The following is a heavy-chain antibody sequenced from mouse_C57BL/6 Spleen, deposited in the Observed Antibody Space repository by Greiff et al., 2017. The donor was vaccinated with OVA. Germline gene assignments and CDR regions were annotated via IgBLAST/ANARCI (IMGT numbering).Heavy chain of an antibody. CDR2: IDPSDSYT. CDR3: ARRIYYGSSCDY. V-gene: IGHV1-69*01. CDR1: GYTFTSYW. Sequence: VQLQQPGAELVMPGASVKLSCKASGYTFTSYWMHWVKQRPGQGLEWIGEIDPSDSYTNYNQKFKGKSTLTVDKSSSTAYMQLSSLTSEDSAVYYCARRIYYGSSCDYWGQGTTLTVSS. J-gene: IGHJ2*01. D-gene: IGHD1-1*01.